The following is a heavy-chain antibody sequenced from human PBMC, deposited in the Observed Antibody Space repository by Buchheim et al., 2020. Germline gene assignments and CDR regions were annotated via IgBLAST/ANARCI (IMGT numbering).Heavy chain of an antibody. D-gene: IGHD3-9*01. CDR1: GFTFSSYG. CDR2: IKQDGSEK. J-gene: IGHJ6*03. CDR3: ARDRRGYDILTGYYYYYYYMDV. V-gene: IGHV3-7*01. Sequence: EVQLVESGGGLVQPGGSLRLSCAASGFTFSSYGMSWVRQAPGKGLEWVANIKQDGSEKYYVDSVKGRFTISRDTAKNTLYLQMNSLRAEDTAVYYCARDRRGYDILTGYYYYYYYMDVWGKGTT.